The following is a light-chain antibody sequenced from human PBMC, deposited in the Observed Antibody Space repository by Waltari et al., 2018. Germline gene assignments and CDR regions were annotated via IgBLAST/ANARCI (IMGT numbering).Light chain of an antibody. Sequence: QSALTQPASVSGSPGQPITHSRTGTNRDVGHYNFVSWHQQHPGEAPKLMIFEVTNRPSGVSNRFSGSKSGNTASLIISGLQGEDEADYYCSSYTTSRTYVFGTGTKVTVL. CDR2: EVT. V-gene: IGLV2-14*01. CDR3: SSYTTSRTYV. J-gene: IGLJ1*01. CDR1: NRDVGHYNF.